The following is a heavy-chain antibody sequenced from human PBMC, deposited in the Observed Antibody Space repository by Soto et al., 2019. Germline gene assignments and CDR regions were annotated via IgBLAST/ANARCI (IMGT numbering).Heavy chain of an antibody. V-gene: IGHV3-23*01. CDR2: ISGGGDTA. Sequence: EVQLLESGGDLVQPGGSLRLSCAASGFPFSAYVMTWVRRAPGRGLEWISAISGGGDTAYYAESVKGRFTISRDNSRNTLYLKMNNLTVEDTAVYSCAKARFDSRGTFFRVGFYDVWGRGTLVTVST. D-gene: IGHD3-22*01. J-gene: IGHJ4*02. CDR1: GFPFSAYV. CDR3: AKARFDSRGTFFRVGFYDV.